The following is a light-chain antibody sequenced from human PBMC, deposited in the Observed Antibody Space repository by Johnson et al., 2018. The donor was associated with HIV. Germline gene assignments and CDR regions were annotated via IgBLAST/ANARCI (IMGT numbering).Light chain of an antibody. Sequence: QPVLTQPPSVSAALGQKVTVSCAGSSSNIGKNYVSWYQQLPGTAPKVLIYESNKRPSGIPDRFSGSKSDTSATLGITGLQQGDEADYYCGAWDSSLRVYVFGSGTKVTVL. J-gene: IGLJ1*01. CDR2: ESN. CDR1: SSNIGKNY. CDR3: GAWDSSLRVYV. V-gene: IGLV1-51*02.